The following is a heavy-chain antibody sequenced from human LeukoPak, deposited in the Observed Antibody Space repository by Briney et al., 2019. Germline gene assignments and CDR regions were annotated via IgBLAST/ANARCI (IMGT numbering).Heavy chain of an antibody. D-gene: IGHD2-2*02. J-gene: IGHJ6*02. CDR3: ARDVRVVVPAAIHDYYYGMDV. CDR2: IYSVGST. Sequence: GGSLRLSCAASGFTVSSNYMSWVRQAPGKGLEWVSVIYSVGSTYYADSVKGRFTISRDNSKNTLYLQMNSLRAEDTAVYYCARDVRVVVPAAIHDYYYGMDVWGQGTTVTVSS. V-gene: IGHV3-66*01. CDR1: GFTVSSNY.